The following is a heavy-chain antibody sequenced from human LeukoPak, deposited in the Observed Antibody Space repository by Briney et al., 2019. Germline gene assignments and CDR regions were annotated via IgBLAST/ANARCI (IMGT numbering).Heavy chain of an antibody. CDR2: INAGNGNT. CDR1: EYTFTDYA. Sequence: ASVKVSCTASEYTFTDYAINWVRQAPGQRLEWMGWINAGNGNTRYSQRFQGRVTITRDTSASTAYMELSSLTSEDTAVYYCARGRELLWFGEFYHFDYWGQGTLVTVSS. D-gene: IGHD3-10*01. V-gene: IGHV1-3*01. J-gene: IGHJ4*02. CDR3: ARGRELLWFGEFYHFDY.